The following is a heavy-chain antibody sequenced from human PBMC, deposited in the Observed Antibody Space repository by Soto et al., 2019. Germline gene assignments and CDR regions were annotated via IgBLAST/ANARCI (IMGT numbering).Heavy chain of an antibody. CDR3: ARERGAPGYNWFDP. D-gene: IGHD3-10*01. Sequence: SETLSLTCGVYGGSFRNYYWIWVRQPPGKGLEWIGEVNHSGEATYNPSLQSRITISLDTSNSQFSLKLTSVTAADTAVYYCARERGAPGYNWFDPWGQGTLVTVSS. CDR1: GGSFRNYY. V-gene: IGHV4-34*01. CDR2: VNHSGEA. J-gene: IGHJ5*02.